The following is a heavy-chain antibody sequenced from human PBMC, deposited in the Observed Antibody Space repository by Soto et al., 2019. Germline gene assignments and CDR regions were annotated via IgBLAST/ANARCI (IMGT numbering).Heavy chain of an antibody. CDR1: GFTFSSYA. D-gene: IGHD2-15*01. V-gene: IGHV3-30-3*01. CDR2: ISYDGSNK. CDR3: ARDFRDIVVVVAASDAFDI. Sequence: SLSLSCAASGFTFSSYAMHWVRQAPGKGLEWVAVISYDGSNKYYADSVKGRFTISRDNSKNTLYLQMNSLRAEDTAVYYCARDFRDIVVVVAASDAFDIWGQGTMVTVSS. J-gene: IGHJ3*02.